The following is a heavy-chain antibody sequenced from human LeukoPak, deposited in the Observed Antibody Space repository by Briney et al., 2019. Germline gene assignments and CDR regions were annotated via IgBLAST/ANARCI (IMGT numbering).Heavy chain of an antibody. CDR1: GFTFNDYY. CDR3: AKDRDSGCYSDY. V-gene: IGHV3-72*01. CDR2: TRNEVNTYTT. Sequence: GGSLRLSCAVSGFTFNDYYVDWVRRPPGKGLEWVARTRNEVNTYTTEYAASVKGRFTISRDGSKNSLYLHMNSLRAEDTAVYYCAKDRDSGCYSDYWGQGTLVTVSS. D-gene: IGHD1-26*01. J-gene: IGHJ4*02.